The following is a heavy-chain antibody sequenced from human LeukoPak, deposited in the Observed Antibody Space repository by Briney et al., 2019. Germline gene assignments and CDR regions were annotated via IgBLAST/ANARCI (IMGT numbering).Heavy chain of an antibody. Sequence: GGSLRLSCAASGFTFSSYSMNWVRQAPGKGLEWVSSISSSSSYIYYADSVKGRFTVSRDNAKNSLYLLMGSLRAEDTAVYYCARLGGKSSPAGVWGQGTLVTVSS. D-gene: IGHD1-26*01. V-gene: IGHV3-21*01. CDR1: GFTFSSYS. CDR2: ISSSSSYI. J-gene: IGHJ4*02. CDR3: ARLGGKSSPAGV.